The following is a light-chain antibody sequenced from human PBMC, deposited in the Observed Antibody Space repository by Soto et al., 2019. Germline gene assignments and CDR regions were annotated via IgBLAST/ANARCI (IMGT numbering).Light chain of an antibody. Sequence: EILLTQSPATPSFSPGERAAPSRRARQSLRTYLTWFQQKPGQATRLLIYGASNRATGIPARFRGSGSGTDFTLTISNLEPEDFAVYYCQQRSEWPLTFGGGTRWIS. J-gene: IGKJ4*01. V-gene: IGKV3-11*01. CDR1: QSLRTY. CDR3: QQRSEWPLT. CDR2: GAS.